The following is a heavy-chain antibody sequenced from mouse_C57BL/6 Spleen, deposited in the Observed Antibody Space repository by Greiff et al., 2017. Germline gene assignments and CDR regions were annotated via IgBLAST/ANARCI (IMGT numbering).Heavy chain of an antibody. CDR3: ARWGVVGAFDY. J-gene: IGHJ2*01. V-gene: IGHV1-50*01. CDR1: GYTFTSYW. Sequence: VQLQQPGAELVKPGASVKLSCKASGYTFTSYWMQWVKQRPGQGLEWIGEIDPSDSYTNYNQKFKGKATLTVDTSSSTAYMQLSSLTSEDSAVYYCARWGVVGAFDYWGQGTTLTVSS. CDR2: IDPSDSYT. D-gene: IGHD1-1*01.